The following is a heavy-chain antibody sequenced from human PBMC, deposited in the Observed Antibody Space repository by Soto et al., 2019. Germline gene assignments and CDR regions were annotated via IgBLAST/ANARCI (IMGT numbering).Heavy chain of an antibody. V-gene: IGHV1-69*12. CDR3: ARGPTPGAADS. J-gene: IGHJ4*02. Sequence: QVQLVQSGAEVKKPGSSVKVSCKASGGTFSSYAISWVRQAPGQGLEWMGGIIPIFGTANYAQKFQGRVTIPAGECRSTAYLELSSLRSVDTAVYYCARGPTPGAADSWGQGTLVPVSS. CDR1: GGTFSSYA. D-gene: IGHD7-27*01. CDR2: IIPIFGTA.